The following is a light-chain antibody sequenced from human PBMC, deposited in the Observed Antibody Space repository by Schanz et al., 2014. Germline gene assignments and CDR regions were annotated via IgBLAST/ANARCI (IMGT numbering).Light chain of an antibody. Sequence: EIVMTQSPATLSVSPGERATLSCRASQSVSSNLAWFQQKPGQAPRLLIYGASTRATGIPARFSGSGSGTEFTLTISSLQSEDFAVYYCQQYKNGPPYTFGQGTKLEIK. CDR2: GAS. J-gene: IGKJ2*01. V-gene: IGKV3-15*01. CDR1: QSVSSN. CDR3: QQYKNGPPYT.